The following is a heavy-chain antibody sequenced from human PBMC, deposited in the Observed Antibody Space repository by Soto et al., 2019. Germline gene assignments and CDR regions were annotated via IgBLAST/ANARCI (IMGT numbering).Heavy chain of an antibody. Sequence: PGESLKISCKGSGYSFTSYWIGWVRQMPGKGLEWMGIIYPGDSDTRYSPSFQGQVTISAVKSISTAYLQWSSLKASDTAMYYCARYQGSGDGYNWRPDAFDIWGQGTMVTVSS. V-gene: IGHV5-51*01. J-gene: IGHJ3*02. CDR2: IYPGDSDT. CDR1: GYSFTSYW. CDR3: ARYQGSGDGYNWRPDAFDI. D-gene: IGHD5-12*01.